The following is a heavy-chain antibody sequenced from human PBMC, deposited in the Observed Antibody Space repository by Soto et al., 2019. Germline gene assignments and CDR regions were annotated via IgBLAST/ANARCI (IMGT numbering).Heavy chain of an antibody. CDR2: NNGDGSTT. CDR1: GFTFSSYW. V-gene: IGHV3-74*01. D-gene: IGHD1-26*01. Sequence: DVQLVESGGGLVQPGGSLRLTCVASGFTFSSYWMHWVRQAPGKGLVWVSRNNGDGSTTNYADSVKGRFTISRDNAKNAVFLQVNRLRAEDTAVYYCARVASGSWSWSDPWGQGTLVTVSS. J-gene: IGHJ5*02. CDR3: ARVASGSWSWSDP.